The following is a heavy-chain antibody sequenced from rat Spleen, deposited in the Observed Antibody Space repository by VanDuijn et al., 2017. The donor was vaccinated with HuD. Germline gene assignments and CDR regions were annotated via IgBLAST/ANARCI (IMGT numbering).Heavy chain of an antibody. J-gene: IGHJ2*01. CDR1: GFILSDYY. Sequence: EVQLVESDGGLVQPGRSLKLSCVVSGFILSDYYMAWVRQAPGKGLEWVASITNTGGSTYYPDSVKGRFTISRDNAKRTLYLQMNSLRSEDTATYYCASLNYGVYIEEFDYWGQGVMVTVSS. CDR3: ASLNYGVYIEEFDY. V-gene: IGHV5-31*01. CDR2: ITNTGGST. D-gene: IGHD1-11*01.